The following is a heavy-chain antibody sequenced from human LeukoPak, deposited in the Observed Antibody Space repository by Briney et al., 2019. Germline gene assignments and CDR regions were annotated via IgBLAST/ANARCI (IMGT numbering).Heavy chain of an antibody. J-gene: IGHJ2*01. CDR3: ARDPNMVRAEGLWYFDL. Sequence: SETLSLTCAVSGGSISSSNWWSWVRQPPGKGLEWIGEIYHSGSTNYNPSLKSRVTISVDKSKNQFSLKLSSVTAADTAVYYCARDPNMVRAEGLWYFDLWGRGTLVTVSS. CDR1: GGSISSSNW. V-gene: IGHV4-4*02. CDR2: IYHSGST. D-gene: IGHD3-10*01.